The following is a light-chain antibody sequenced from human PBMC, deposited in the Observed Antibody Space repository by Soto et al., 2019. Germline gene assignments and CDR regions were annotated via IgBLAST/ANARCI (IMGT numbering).Light chain of an antibody. Sequence: ETVLTQSPGTLSLSPGERATLSCRASESVNSNYLAWYQQKPGQAPRLLIYGASTRATGIPDRFSGSGSGTEFTLTISSLQSEDFAVYYCQQYNNWPSWTFGQGTKVDIK. CDR1: ESVNSN. CDR3: QQYNNWPSWT. CDR2: GAS. J-gene: IGKJ1*01. V-gene: IGKV3D-15*01.